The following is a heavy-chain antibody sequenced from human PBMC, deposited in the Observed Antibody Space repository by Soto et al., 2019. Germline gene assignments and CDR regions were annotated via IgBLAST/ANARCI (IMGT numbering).Heavy chain of an antibody. D-gene: IGHD2-8*01. Sequence: PGGALRLSCAASGFTLSSYSMNWVGQGPEKGVEWVSSISSSSSYIYYADSVKGRFTISRDNAKNSLYLQMNSLRAEDTSVYYCARGVYAYYYGMDVWGQGTTVTVSS. V-gene: IGHV3-21*01. J-gene: IGHJ6*02. CDR2: ISSSSSYI. CDR1: GFTLSSYS. CDR3: ARGVYAYYYGMDV.